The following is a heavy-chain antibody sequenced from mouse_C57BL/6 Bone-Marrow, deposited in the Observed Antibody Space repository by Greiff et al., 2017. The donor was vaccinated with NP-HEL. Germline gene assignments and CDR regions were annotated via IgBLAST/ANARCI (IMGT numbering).Heavy chain of an antibody. V-gene: IGHV10-1*01. CDR1: GFSFNTYA. CDR2: IRSKSNNYAT. J-gene: IGHJ4*01. D-gene: IGHD2-10*02. CDR3: VRYGNYESAMDY. Sequence: EVKVVESGGGLVQPKGSLKLSCAASGFSFNTYAMNWVRQAPGKGLEWVARIRSKSNNYATYYADSVKDRFTISRDDSESMLYLQMNNLKTEDTAMYYCVRYGNYESAMDYWGQGTSVTVSS.